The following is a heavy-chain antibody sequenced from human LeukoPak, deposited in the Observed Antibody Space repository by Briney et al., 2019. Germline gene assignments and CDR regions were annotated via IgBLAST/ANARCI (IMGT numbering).Heavy chain of an antibody. CDR3: ARRMGVGATNWFDP. CDR2: IYYSGST. D-gene: IGHD1-26*01. J-gene: IGHJ5*02. V-gene: IGHV4-59*08. Sequence: PLETLSLTCTVSGGSISSYYWSWIRQPPGKGLEWIGYIYYSGSTNYNPSLKSRVTISVDTSKNQFSLKLSSVTAADTAVYYCARRMGVGATNWFDPWGQGTLVTVSS. CDR1: GGSISSYY.